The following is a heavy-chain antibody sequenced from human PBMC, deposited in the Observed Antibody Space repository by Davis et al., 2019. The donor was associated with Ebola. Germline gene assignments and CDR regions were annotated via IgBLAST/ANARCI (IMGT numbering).Heavy chain of an antibody. D-gene: IGHD4-11*01. CDR3: ARTTPKGEDYYYGMDV. V-gene: IGHV4-4*07. Sequence: PSETLSLTCTVSGGSISSYYWSWIRQPPGKGLEWIGRIYTSGSTNYNPSLKSRVTMSVDTSKNQFSLKLSSVTAADTAVYYCARTTPKGEDYYYGMDVWGQGTTVTVSS. CDR2: IYTSGST. CDR1: GGSISSYY. J-gene: IGHJ6*02.